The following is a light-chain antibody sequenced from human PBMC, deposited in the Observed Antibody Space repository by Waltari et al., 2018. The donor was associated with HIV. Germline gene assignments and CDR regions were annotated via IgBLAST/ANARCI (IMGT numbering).Light chain of an antibody. J-gene: IGKJ4*01. CDR1: QSVGSY. CDR2: GAS. V-gene: IGKV3-15*01. CDR3: HQYNKWPRGT. Sequence: VMTQSPATLSVSPGGRATLSCRASQSVGSYLAWYQQKPGQAPRLLIYGASTRATGIPTSFSGSGSGTEFTLTISSLQSEDFAVYYCHQYNKWPRGTFGGGTKVEV.